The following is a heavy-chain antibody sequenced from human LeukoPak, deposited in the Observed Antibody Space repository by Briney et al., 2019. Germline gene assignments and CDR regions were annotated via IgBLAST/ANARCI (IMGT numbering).Heavy chain of an antibody. V-gene: IGHV2-70*01. Sequence: ESGPALVKPTQTLTLTCTFSGFSLSTSGMCVSWIRQPPGKALGWLALIDWDDDKYYSTSLKTRLTISKDTSKNQVVLTMTHMDPVDTATYYCARTLSNYDFWSGYVWYGMDVWGQGTTVTVSS. CDR3: ARTLSNYDFWSGYVWYGMDV. CDR1: GFSLSTSGMC. J-gene: IGHJ6*02. CDR2: IDWDDDK. D-gene: IGHD3-3*01.